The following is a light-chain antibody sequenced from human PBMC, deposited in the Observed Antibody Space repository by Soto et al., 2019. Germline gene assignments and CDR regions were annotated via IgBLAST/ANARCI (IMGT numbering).Light chain of an antibody. V-gene: IGLV3-21*02. CDR2: DDT. CDR1: NIGRKI. J-gene: IGLJ1*01. CDR3: QVWDSSSDHYV. Sequence: SYELTQPPSVSVAPGQTARITCGGNNIGRKIVHWYQQKPGQAPVLVVYDDTDRPSGIPERFSGSNSGNTAALTISRVEAGDEADYYCQVWDSSSDHYVFGTGTKLTVL.